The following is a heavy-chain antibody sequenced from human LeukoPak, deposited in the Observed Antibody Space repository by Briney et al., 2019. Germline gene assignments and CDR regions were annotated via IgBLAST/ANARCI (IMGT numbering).Heavy chain of an antibody. CDR2: ISYDGSNK. V-gene: IGHV3-30-3*01. D-gene: IGHD6-13*01. Sequence: GGSLRLSCAASGFTFSSYAMHWVRQAPGKGLEWVAVISYDGSNKYYADSVKGRFTISRDNSKNTLYLQMNSLRAEDTAVYYCARAESPYSSSWYVHYYYGMDVWGQGTTVTVSS. CDR1: GFTFSSYA. J-gene: IGHJ6*02. CDR3: ARAESPYSSSWYVHYYYGMDV.